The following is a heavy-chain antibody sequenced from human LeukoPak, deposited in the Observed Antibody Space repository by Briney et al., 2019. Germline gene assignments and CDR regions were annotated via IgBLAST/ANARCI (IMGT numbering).Heavy chain of an antibody. CDR1: GDSISSFY. V-gene: IGHV4-4*07. Sequence: PSETLSLTCTVSGDSISSFYWSWIRQPAGKGLEWIGRIYSSGSTNYNPSLESRVTMSVDTSKNQFSLKLSSVTAADTAVYYCARRASGAPPAAGLLGYFDYWGQGTLVTVSS. J-gene: IGHJ4*02. D-gene: IGHD2-2*01. CDR2: IYSSGST. CDR3: ARRASGAPPAAGLLGYFDY.